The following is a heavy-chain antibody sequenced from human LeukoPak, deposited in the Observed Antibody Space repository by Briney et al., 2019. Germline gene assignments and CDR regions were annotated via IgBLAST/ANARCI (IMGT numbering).Heavy chain of an antibody. Sequence: PGGSLRLSCAASGFTVSSNYMSWVSQAPGKGLEWVSVIYSGGSTYYADSVKGRFTISRDNAKNSLYLQMNSLRAEDTAVYYCARHVVAVGFDYWGQGTLVTVSS. CDR2: IYSGGST. CDR3: ARHVVAVGFDY. J-gene: IGHJ4*02. D-gene: IGHD3-22*01. V-gene: IGHV3-66*04. CDR1: GFTVSSNY.